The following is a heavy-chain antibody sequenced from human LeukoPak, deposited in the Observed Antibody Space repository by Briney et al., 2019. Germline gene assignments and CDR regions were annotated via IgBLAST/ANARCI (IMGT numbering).Heavy chain of an antibody. D-gene: IGHD1-26*01. CDR2: ITSSSSTI. J-gene: IGHJ4*02. V-gene: IGHV3-48*04. CDR3: ARGGTYSIY. CDR1: GFTFSSYS. Sequence: PGGSLRLSCVVSGFTFSSYSMNWVRQAPGKGLEWVSYITSSSSTIYYADSVKGRFTISRDNAKNSLYLQMDSLRVEDTAVYYCARGGTYSIYWGQGTLVTVSS.